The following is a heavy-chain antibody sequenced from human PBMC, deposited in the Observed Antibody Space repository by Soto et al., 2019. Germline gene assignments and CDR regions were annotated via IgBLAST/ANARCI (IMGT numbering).Heavy chain of an antibody. CDR3: ARDYGDYEVSRWFDP. D-gene: IGHD4-17*01. CDR2: ISAYNGNT. CDR1: GYTFTSYG. J-gene: IGHJ5*02. V-gene: IGHV1-18*01. Sequence: QVQLVQSGAEVKKPGASVKVSCKASGYTFTSYGISWVRQAPGQGLEWMGWISAYNGNTNYAQKLQGRVTMTTDTSTSTAYRELRSMRSDETAVYYCARDYGDYEVSRWFDPWGQGTLVTVSS.